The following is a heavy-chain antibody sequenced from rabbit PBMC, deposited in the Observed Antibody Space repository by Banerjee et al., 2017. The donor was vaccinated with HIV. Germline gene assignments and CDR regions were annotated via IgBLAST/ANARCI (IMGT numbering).Heavy chain of an antibody. CDR3: ARDPHAVSSETNL. CDR1: GFSLGSSYW. J-gene: IGHJ4*01. V-gene: IGHV1S40*01. Sequence: QSLEESGGDLVKPGASLTLTCTASGFSLGSSYWISWVRQAPGKGLEWIACIYAGSRRTTSYATWAKGRFTISKTSSTTVTLQMTSLTAADTATYFCARDPHAVSSETNLWGQGTLVTVS. D-gene: IGHD8-1*01. CDR2: IYAGSRRTT.